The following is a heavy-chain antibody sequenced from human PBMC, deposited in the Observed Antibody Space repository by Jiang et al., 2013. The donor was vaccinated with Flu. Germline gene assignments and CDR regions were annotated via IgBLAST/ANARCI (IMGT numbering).Heavy chain of an antibody. CDR1: GGTFSSYA. Sequence: KASGGTFSSYAISWVRQAPGQGLEWMGRIIPILGIANYAQKFQGRVTITADKSTSTAYMELSSLRSEDTAVYYCAFGRWLQDWYFDLWGRGTLVTVSS. J-gene: IGHJ2*01. CDR2: IIPILGIA. CDR3: AFGRWLQDWYFDL. D-gene: IGHD5-24*01. V-gene: IGHV1-69*04.